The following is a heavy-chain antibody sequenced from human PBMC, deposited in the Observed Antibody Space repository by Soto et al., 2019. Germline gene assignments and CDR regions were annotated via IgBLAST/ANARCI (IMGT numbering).Heavy chain of an antibody. CDR3: ARGTGGSRRFDP. CDR2: IYSGGAT. CDR1: GFIVSNNY. J-gene: IGHJ5*02. Sequence: EVQLVETGGGLIQPGGSLRLSCEVSGFIVSNNYITWIRQAPGKGLEWVSIIYSGGATYYADSVKGRFAISRDNSKNTVYLQMNNLRADDTAVYYCARGTGGSRRFDPWGQGTLVTVSS. D-gene: IGHD3-16*01. V-gene: IGHV3-53*02.